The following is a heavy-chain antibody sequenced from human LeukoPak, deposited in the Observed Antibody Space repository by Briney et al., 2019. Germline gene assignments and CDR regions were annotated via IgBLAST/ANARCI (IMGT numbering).Heavy chain of an antibody. Sequence: ASETLSLTCAASGGSISSGGYSWSWIRQPPGKGLEWIGYIYHGGSTYYNPSLKSRVTISVDRSKNQFSLKLSSVTAADTAVYYCARAEEYGSGSYYFDYWGQGTLVTVSS. D-gene: IGHD3-10*01. CDR2: IYHGGST. V-gene: IGHV4-30-2*01. CDR1: GGSISSGGYS. J-gene: IGHJ4*02. CDR3: ARAEEYGSGSYYFDY.